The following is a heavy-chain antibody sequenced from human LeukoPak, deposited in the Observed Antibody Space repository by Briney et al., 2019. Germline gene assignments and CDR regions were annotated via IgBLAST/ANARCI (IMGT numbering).Heavy chain of an antibody. CDR2: ISAYNGNT. V-gene: IGHV1-18*01. CDR1: GYTFTSYG. Sequence: ASVKVSCKASGYTFTSYGSSWVRQAPGQGLEWMGWISAYNGNTNYAQKLQGRVTMTTDTSTSTAYMEVRSLRSDDTAVYYCARVATDYYGSGSYSGFDYWGQGTLVTVSS. D-gene: IGHD3-10*01. CDR3: ARVATDYYGSGSYSGFDY. J-gene: IGHJ4*02.